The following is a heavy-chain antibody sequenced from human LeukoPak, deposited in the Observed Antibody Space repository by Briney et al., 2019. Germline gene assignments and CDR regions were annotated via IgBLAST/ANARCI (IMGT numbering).Heavy chain of an antibody. CDR3: ATAYVVSGDY. CDR1: GYTLTELS. Sequence: GASVKVSCKVSGYTLTELSMHWVRQAPGKGLEWMGGFDPEDGETIYAQKSQGRVTVTEDTSTDTAYMELSSLRSEDTAVYYCATAYVVSGDYWGQGTLVTVSS. J-gene: IGHJ4*02. D-gene: IGHD2-21*01. V-gene: IGHV1-24*01. CDR2: FDPEDGET.